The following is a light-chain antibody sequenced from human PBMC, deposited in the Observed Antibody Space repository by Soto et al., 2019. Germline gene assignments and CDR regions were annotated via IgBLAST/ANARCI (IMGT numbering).Light chain of an antibody. CDR3: CSYAGSYAL. CDR2: EVS. J-gene: IGLJ2*01. CDR1: SSDVGGYKY. Sequence: QSALTQPRSVSGSPGQSVTISCTGTSSDVGGYKYVSWFQQHPGKAPKVMIYEVSERPSGVPGRFSGSKSGNTASLTISGLHAEDEADYYCCSYAGSYALFGGGTKVTVL. V-gene: IGLV2-11*01.